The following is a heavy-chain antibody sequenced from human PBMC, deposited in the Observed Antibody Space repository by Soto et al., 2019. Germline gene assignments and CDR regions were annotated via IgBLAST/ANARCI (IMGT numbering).Heavy chain of an antibody. CDR2: IKSKTDGGTT. CDR1: GFTFSNAW. J-gene: IGHJ4*02. V-gene: IGHV3-15*01. D-gene: IGHD2-2*01. CDR3: ITAGKYCSSTSCKNDY. Sequence: EVQLVESGGGLVKPGGSLRLSCAASGFTFSNAWMSWVRQAPGKGLEWVGRIKSKTDGGTTDYAAPVKGRFTISRDDSKNTLYLQMNSLKTEDTAVYYCITAGKYCSSTSCKNDYWGQGTLVTVSS.